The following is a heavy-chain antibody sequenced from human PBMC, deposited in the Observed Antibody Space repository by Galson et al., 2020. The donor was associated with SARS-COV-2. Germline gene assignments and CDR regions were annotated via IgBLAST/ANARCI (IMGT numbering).Heavy chain of an antibody. CDR2: IYSGGST. V-gene: IGHV3-53*01. CDR1: GFTVSSNY. J-gene: IGHJ4*02. CDR3: AREPLHHSSSWPSHN. Sequence: QLGESLKISCAASGFTVSSNYMSWVRQAPGKGLEWVSVIYSGGSTYYADSVKGRFTISRDNSKNTLYLQMNSLRAEDTAVYYCAREPLHHSSSWPSHNWGQGTLVTVSS. D-gene: IGHD6-13*01.